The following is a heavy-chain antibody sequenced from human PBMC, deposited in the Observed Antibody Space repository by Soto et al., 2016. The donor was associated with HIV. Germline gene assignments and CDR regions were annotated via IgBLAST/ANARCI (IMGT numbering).Heavy chain of an antibody. V-gene: IGHV3-23*01. J-gene: IGHJ4*02. D-gene: IGHD4-17*01. CDR3: AKEIEYGDYAIDY. Sequence: SGFTFSSYAMSWVRQAPGKGLEWVSAISGSGGSTYYADSVKGRFTISRDNSKNTLYLQMNSLRAEDTAVYYCAKEIEYGDYAIDYWGQGTLVTVSS. CDR1: GFTFSSYA. CDR2: ISGSGGST.